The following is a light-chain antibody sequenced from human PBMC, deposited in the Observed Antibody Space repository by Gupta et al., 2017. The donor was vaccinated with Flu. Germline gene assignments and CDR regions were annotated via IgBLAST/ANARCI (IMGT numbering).Light chain of an antibody. CDR2: KNN. J-gene: IGLJ2*01. CDR1: SSNIGSYY. CDR3: ATWDDSRSGVV. V-gene: IGLV1-47*01. Sequence: SVTISCSGSSSNIGSYYVSWYQQLPGTAPNLLIYKNNRRPSRVPYRFSASKYGTSASLAIIGLRAEDEADYYCATWDDSRSGVVFGGGTKLTVV.